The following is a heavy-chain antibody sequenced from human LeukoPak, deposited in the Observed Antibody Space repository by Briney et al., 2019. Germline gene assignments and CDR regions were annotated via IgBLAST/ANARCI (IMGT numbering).Heavy chain of an antibody. D-gene: IGHD3-3*01. CDR1: GFTFSSYA. J-gene: IGHJ4*02. CDR3: ARGQGGDFWSGYYTFFDY. Sequence: PGGSLRLSCAASGFTFSSYAMSWVRQAPGKGLEWIGEINHSGSTNYNPSLKSRVTISVDTSKNQFSLQLSSVTAADTAVYYCARGQGGDFWSGYYTFFDYWGQGTLVTVSS. V-gene: IGHV4-34*01. CDR2: INHSGST.